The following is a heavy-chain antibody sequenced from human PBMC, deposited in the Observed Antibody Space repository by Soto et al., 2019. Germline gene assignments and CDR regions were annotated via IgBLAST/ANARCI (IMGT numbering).Heavy chain of an antibody. Sequence: EVQLLESGGGLVQPGGSLRLSCAASGFTFSSYAMSWVRQAPGKGLEWVSAISGSGGSTYYADSVKGRFTISRDNSKNTLYLQMNSLRAEDTAVYYCAKDREDSSGYYQRWDAFDIWGRGTMVTVSS. V-gene: IGHV3-23*01. CDR1: GFTFSSYA. CDR3: AKDREDSSGYYQRWDAFDI. D-gene: IGHD3-22*01. CDR2: ISGSGGST. J-gene: IGHJ3*02.